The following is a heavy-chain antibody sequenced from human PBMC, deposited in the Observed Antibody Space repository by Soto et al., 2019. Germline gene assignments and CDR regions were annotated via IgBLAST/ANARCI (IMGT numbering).Heavy chain of an antibody. CDR1: GFTFSSYW. CDR2: INSDGSSI. J-gene: IGHJ4*02. CDR3: ARGTGYSSGWRKDY. V-gene: IGHV3-74*01. Sequence: GGSLRLSCAASGFTFSSYWMHWVRQAPGKGLVWVSRINSDGSSISYADSVKGRFTISRDNAKNTLYLQMNSLRVEDTAVYYCARGTGYSSGWRKDYWGEGTLVTVSS. D-gene: IGHD6-19*01.